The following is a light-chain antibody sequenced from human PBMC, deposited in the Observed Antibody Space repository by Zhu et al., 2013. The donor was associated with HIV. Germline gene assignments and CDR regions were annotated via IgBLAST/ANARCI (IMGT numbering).Light chain of an antibody. CDR3: QQYNVYPWT. CDR2: KAT. J-gene: IGKJ1*01. Sequence: DIQMTQSPSTLSASVGDRVTITCRASQSISSWLAWHQQKPGKAPKTLIYKATSLESGVSSRFTGSASGTEFTLTISSLQPDDFATYYCQQYNVYPWTFGQGTKVEIK. V-gene: IGKV1-5*03. CDR1: QSISSW.